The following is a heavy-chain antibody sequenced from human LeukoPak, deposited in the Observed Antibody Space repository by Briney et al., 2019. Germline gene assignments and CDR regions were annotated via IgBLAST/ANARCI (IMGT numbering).Heavy chain of an antibody. J-gene: IGHJ3*02. CDR3: ARGGSYPNDPFDI. D-gene: IGHD1-26*01. V-gene: IGHV3-53*01. CDR2: IYTGGST. CDR1: GFTVNSNY. Sequence: GGSLRLSCAASGFTVNSNYMIWVRQGPGKGPEWVSVIYTGGSTHYADSVEGRITISRDNSKNTLFLQMNSLRAEDTAVYYCARGGSYPNDPFDIWGQGTMVTVTS.